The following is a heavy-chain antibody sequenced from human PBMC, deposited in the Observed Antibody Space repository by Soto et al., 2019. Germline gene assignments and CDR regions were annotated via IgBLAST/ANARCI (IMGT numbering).Heavy chain of an antibody. J-gene: IGHJ4*02. D-gene: IGHD1-26*01. Sequence: QVQLQESGPGLVKPSETLSLTCTVSGGSISSYYWSWIRQPPGKGLEWIGSIYYSGSTNYNPSLKSRVTISVDTSKNQFSMELSSVTAADTAVYYCARVAYGSLLSPFDYWGQGTLVTVSS. CDR1: GGSISSYY. V-gene: IGHV4-59*01. CDR2: IYYSGST. CDR3: ARVAYGSLLSPFDY.